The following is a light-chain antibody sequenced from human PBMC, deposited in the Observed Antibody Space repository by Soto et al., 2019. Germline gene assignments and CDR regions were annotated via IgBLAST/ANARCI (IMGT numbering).Light chain of an antibody. V-gene: IGKV3-15*01. Sequence: EVGISQSPPTLSVAPGERVTFSCRASQGVSRKLAWYQHKPGQAPRLLISGASTGATGIPARFSGSGSGTEFTLTISSLQSEDCGIYYCLQDQTLPLTFGGGPNVDIK. CDR1: QGVSRK. J-gene: IGKJ4*01. CDR3: LQDQTLPLT. CDR2: GAS.